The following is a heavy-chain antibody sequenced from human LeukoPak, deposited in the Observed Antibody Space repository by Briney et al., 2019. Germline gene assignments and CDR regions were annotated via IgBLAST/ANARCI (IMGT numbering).Heavy chain of an antibody. Sequence: PSETLSLTCAVSGGSISSGGYSWSWIRQPPGKGLEWIGYIYHSGSTYYNPSLKSRVTISVDRSKNQFSLKLSSVTAADTAVYYCARGRAVTTAHNKYWYFDLWGRGTLVTVSS. V-gene: IGHV4-30-2*01. D-gene: IGHD4-17*01. J-gene: IGHJ2*01. CDR3: ARGRAVTTAHNKYWYFDL. CDR1: GGSISSGGYS. CDR2: IYHSGST.